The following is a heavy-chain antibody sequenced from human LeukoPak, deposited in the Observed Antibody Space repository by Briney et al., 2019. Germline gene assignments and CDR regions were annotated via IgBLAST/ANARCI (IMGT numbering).Heavy chain of an antibody. J-gene: IGHJ4*02. D-gene: IGHD6-19*01. CDR1: GGSISSYY. CDR3: ARAGLRAVADYFDY. CDR2: IYYSGST. V-gene: IGHV4-59*01. Sequence: PSETLSLTCTVSGGSISSYYWSWIRQPPGKGLESIGYIYYSGSTNYNPSLKSRVTISVDTSKNQFSLKLSSVTAADTAVYYCARAGLRAVADYFDYWGQGTLVTVSS.